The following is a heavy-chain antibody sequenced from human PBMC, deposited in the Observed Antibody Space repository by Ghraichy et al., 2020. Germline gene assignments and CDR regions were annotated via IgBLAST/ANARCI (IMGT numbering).Heavy chain of an antibody. Sequence: LSLTCAASGFTFSSYSMNWVRQAPGKGLEWVSSISSSSSYIYYADSVRGRFTISRDNAKNSLYLQMKSLRAEDTAVYSCAKEEGDYDILTGYGSSIYWYFDLLGRGTLVTVSS. CDR3: AKEEGDYDILTGYGSSIYWYFDL. CDR1: GFTFSSYS. V-gene: IGHV3-21*01. CDR2: ISSSSSYI. J-gene: IGHJ2*01. D-gene: IGHD3-9*01.